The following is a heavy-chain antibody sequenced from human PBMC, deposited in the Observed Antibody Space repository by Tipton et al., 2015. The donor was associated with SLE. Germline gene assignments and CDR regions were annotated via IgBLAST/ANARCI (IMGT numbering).Heavy chain of an antibody. Sequence: QLVQSGGGLVKPGGSLRLSCAASGFTFSHYRLAWVRQAPGKGLEWLAVISYDGGNKYFAESVRGRFAISRDNSKNTLFLQMNSLRPEDTAIYYCTKSNYGGYSDVFDVWGQGTMVTVSS. D-gene: IGHD4-23*01. CDR1: GFTFSHYR. CDR3: TKSNYGGYSDVFDV. V-gene: IGHV3-30*18. CDR2: ISYDGGNK. J-gene: IGHJ3*01.